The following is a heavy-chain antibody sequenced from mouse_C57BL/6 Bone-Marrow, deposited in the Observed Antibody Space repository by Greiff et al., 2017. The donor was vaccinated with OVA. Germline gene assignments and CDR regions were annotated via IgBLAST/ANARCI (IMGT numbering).Heavy chain of an antibody. CDR3: ARSDYYGSTCYAMDY. CDR2: ISSGSSTI. D-gene: IGHD1-1*01. Sequence: EVQVVESGGGLVKPGGSLKLSCAASGFTFSDYGMHWVRQAPEKGLEWVAYISSGSSTIYYADTVKGRFTISRDNAKNTLFLQMTSLRSEDTAMYYCARSDYYGSTCYAMDYWGQGTSVTVSS. J-gene: IGHJ4*01. V-gene: IGHV5-17*01. CDR1: GFTFSDYG.